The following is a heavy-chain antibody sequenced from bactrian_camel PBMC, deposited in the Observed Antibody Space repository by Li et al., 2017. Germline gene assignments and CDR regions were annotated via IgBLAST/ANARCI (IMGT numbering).Heavy chain of an antibody. J-gene: IGHJ6*01. CDR3: AADGGVSDYVPRPFAY. Sequence: HVQLVESGGGSVQAGGSLRLSCAVSAATYSAYCMGWFRQAPGKEREGVAVVDIGGRRSYADSVKGRFTISSAGNTLYLQMNSLKPGDTAVYYCAADGGVSDYVPRPFAYWGQGTQVTVS. D-gene: IGHD4*01. CDR2: VDIGGRR. V-gene: IGHV3S53*01. CDR1: AATYSAYC.